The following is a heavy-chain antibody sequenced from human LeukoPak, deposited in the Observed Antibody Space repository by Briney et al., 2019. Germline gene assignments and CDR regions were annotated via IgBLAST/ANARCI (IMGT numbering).Heavy chain of an antibody. CDR2: INHSGSS. V-gene: IGHV4-34*01. D-gene: IGHD2-2*01. CDR1: GGSFSGYY. J-gene: IGHJ2*01. Sequence: SETLSLTCAVYGGSFSGYYWSWLRQPPGKGLEWVGEINHSGSSNYNPSLKSRVPTSVDTSKNQFSLKLSSVTAADTAVYYCARRRVVVVPAAIPANWYFDLWGRGTLVTVSS. CDR3: ARRRVVVVPAAIPANWYFDL.